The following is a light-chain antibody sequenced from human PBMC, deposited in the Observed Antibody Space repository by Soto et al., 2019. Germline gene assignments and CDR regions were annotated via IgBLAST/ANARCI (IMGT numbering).Light chain of an antibody. CDR1: QSVSSSF. Sequence: EIVLTQSPGTLSLSPGERATLSCRASQSVSSSFLAWYQQKPGQAPRLLIYGASGRATGIPARFSGSGSGTEFTLTISSLQSEDFAEYHCQQYNNWPQTFGQGTKVDIK. CDR3: QQYNNWPQT. V-gene: IGKV3-20*01. J-gene: IGKJ1*01. CDR2: GAS.